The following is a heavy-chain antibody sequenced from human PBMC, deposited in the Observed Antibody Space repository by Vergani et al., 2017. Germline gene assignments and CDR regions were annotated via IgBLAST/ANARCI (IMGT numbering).Heavy chain of an antibody. V-gene: IGHV4-59*01. CDR1: GGSISSYY. CDR3: ARSPYCGGDCYSDAFDI. CDR2: IYYSGST. J-gene: IGHJ3*02. Sequence: QVQLQESGPGLVKLSETLSLICTVPGGSISSYYWSWIRQPPGKGMEWIGYIYYSGSTNYNPSLKSRVTISVDTSKNQFSLKLSSVTAADTAVYYCARSPYCGGDCYSDAFDIWGQGTMVTVSS. D-gene: IGHD2-21*02.